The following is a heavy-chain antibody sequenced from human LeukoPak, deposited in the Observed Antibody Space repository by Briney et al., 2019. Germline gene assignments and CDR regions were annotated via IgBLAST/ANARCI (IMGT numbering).Heavy chain of an antibody. J-gene: IGHJ6*03. D-gene: IGHD3-3*01. V-gene: IGHV3-48*01. Sequence: GGSLRLSCAASGFTFSSYSMNWVRQAPGRGLEWVSYISSSSSTIFYADSVKGRFTISRDNAKNSLYLQMNSLRAEDTAVYYCARVTYDFWSSPTYYMDVWGKGTTVTVSS. CDR1: GFTFSSYS. CDR3: ARVTYDFWSSPTYYMDV. CDR2: ISSSSSTI.